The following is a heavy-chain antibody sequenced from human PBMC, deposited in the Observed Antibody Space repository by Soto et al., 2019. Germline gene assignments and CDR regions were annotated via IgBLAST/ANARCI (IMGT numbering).Heavy chain of an antibody. Sequence: SVKVSCKASGGTFSSYAISWVRQAPGQGLEWMGGIIPIFGTANYAQKFQGRVTITADESTSTAYMELSSLRSEDTAVYYCASSITGTTGDYYYYYGMDVWGQGTTVTVSS. J-gene: IGHJ6*02. CDR3: ASSITGTTGDYYYYYGMDV. CDR2: IIPIFGTA. V-gene: IGHV1-69*13. CDR1: GGTFSSYA. D-gene: IGHD1-7*01.